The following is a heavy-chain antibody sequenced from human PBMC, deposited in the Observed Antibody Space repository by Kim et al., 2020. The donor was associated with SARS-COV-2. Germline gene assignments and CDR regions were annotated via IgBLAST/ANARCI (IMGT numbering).Heavy chain of an antibody. V-gene: IGHV5-51*01. CDR1: GYSFTSYW. D-gene: IGHD3-22*01. CDR2: IYPGDSDT. Sequence: GESLKISCKGSGYSFTSYWIGWVRQMPGKGLEWMGIIYPGDSDTRYSPSFQGQVTISADKSISTAYLQWSSLKASDTAMYYCSRLGAARGPSVNYYDRAFDYWGQGTLVTVSS. J-gene: IGHJ4*02. CDR3: SRLGAARGPSVNYYDRAFDY.